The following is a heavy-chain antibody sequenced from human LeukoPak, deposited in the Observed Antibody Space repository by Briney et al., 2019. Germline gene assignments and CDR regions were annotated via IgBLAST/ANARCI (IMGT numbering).Heavy chain of an antibody. CDR2: MNPNNGNT. D-gene: IGHD3-10*01. CDR1: GYTFTSYD. J-gene: IGHJ5*02. CDR3: VRDGEGVAISVNYWFDP. Sequence: ASVKVSCKASGYTFTSYDINWVRQATGQGLEWMGWMNPNNGNTGYAQKLQGRVTMTRDTSISTAYMELRGLRSEDTAVYYCVRDGEGVAISVNYWFDPWGQGTLVTVSS. V-gene: IGHV1-8*01.